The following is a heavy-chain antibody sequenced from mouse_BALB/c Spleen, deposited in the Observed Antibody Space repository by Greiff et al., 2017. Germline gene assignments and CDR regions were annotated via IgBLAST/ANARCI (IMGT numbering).Heavy chain of an antibody. V-gene: IGHV5-6-4*01. CDR3: TRDPYYGSSTYWYFDV. CDR1: GFTFSSYT. D-gene: IGHD1-1*01. Sequence: EVKLMESGGGLVKPGGSLKLSCAASGFTFSSYTMSWVRQTPEKRLEWVATISSGGSYTYYPDSVKGRFTISRDNAKNTLYLQMSSLKSEDTAMYYCTRDPYYGSSTYWYFDVWGAGTTVTVSS. J-gene: IGHJ1*01. CDR2: ISSGGSYT.